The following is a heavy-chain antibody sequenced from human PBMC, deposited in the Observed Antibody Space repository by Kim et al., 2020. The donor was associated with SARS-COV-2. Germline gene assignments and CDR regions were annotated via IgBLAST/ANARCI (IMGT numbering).Heavy chain of an antibody. V-gene: IGHV1-24*01. CDR2: FDPEDGET. D-gene: IGHD1-7*01. CDR3: ATSTSITGTRAIYYYYSGMDV. J-gene: IGHJ6*02. CDR1: GYTLTELS. Sequence: ASVKVSCKVSGYTLTELSMHWVRQAPGKGLEWMGGFDPEDGETIYAQKFQGRVTMTEDTTTDTAYMELSSLRSEDTAVYYCATSTSITGTRAIYYYYSGMDVWGQVTTVTVSS.